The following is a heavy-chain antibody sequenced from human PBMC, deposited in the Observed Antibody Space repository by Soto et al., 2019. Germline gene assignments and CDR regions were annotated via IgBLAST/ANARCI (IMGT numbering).Heavy chain of an antibody. J-gene: IGHJ4*02. V-gene: IGHV4-59*01. D-gene: IGHD4-17*01. CDR2: VYYRGST. Sequence: PSETLSLTCTVSGPSITSYYWSWIRQPPGKGLAWIGYVYYRGSTNYNPSLKSRVTISADTSKNQFSLKLSSVTAADTAVYYCARWDAVSGHFDLWGQGTLVTVSS. CDR1: GPSITSYY. CDR3: ARWDAVSGHFDL.